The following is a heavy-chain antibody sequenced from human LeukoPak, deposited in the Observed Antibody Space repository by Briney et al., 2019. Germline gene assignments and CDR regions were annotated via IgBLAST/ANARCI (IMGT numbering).Heavy chain of an antibody. CDR3: ARHYDGRGSFDC. V-gene: IGHV3-74*01. Sequence: GGSLRLSCAASGFTFSSYWMHWVRQAPGKGLVWVSRINSDGSSTSYADSVKGRFTISRDNAKNTLFLQMNSLRAEDTAVYYCARHYDGRGSFDCWGQGTLVTVSS. CDR2: INSDGSST. D-gene: IGHD3-22*01. CDR1: GFTFSSYW. J-gene: IGHJ4*02.